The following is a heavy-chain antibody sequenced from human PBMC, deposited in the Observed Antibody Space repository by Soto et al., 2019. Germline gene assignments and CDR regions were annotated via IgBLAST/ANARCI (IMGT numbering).Heavy chain of an antibody. CDR1: GFTFCDYY. D-gene: IGHD3-22*01. V-gene: IGHV3-11*05. CDR2: ISSSSSYT. J-gene: IGHJ4*02. Sequence: GGSLRLSCAASGFTFCDYYMSWIRQAPGKGLEWVSYISSSSSYTNYADSVKGRFTISRDNAKNSLYLQMNSLRAEDTAVYYCARGSYYYDSSGYYHYWGQGTLVTVSS. CDR3: ARGSYYYDSSGYYHY.